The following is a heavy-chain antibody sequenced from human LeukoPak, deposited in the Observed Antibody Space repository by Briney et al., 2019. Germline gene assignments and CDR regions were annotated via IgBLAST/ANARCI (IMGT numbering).Heavy chain of an antibody. V-gene: IGHV1-18*01. J-gene: IGHJ4*02. CDR3: GREPRYRPIDY. CDR2: ISPHSGNT. CDR1: GYTFTSYG. D-gene: IGHD3-9*01. Sequence: ASVKVSCKASGYTFTSYGISWVRQAPGQGLEWMGWISPHSGNTNYAENFQDRVTLTTDTSTGTAYMELRSLRSDDTAVYYCGREPRYRPIDYWGQGTLVTVSS.